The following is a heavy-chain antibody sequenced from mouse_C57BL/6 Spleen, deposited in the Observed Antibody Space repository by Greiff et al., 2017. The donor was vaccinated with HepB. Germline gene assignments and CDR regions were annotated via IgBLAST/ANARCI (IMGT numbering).Heavy chain of an antibody. Sequence: VQLKESGPELVKPGASVKMSCKASGYTFTDYNMHWVKQSHGKSLEWIGYINPNNGGTSYNQKFKGKATLPVNKSSSTAYMELRSLPSEDSAVYYCARGRLHLDYWGQGTTLTVSS. CDR1: GYTFTDYN. V-gene: IGHV1-22*01. D-gene: IGHD2-4*01. CDR2: INPNNGGT. J-gene: IGHJ2*01. CDR3: ARGRLHLDY.